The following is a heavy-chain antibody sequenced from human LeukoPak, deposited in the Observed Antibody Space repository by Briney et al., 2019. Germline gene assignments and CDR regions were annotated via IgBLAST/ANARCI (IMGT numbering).Heavy chain of an antibody. D-gene: IGHD3-10*01. CDR1: GLTFSSYS. Sequence: PGGSLRLSCAASGLTFSSYSMNWVRQAPGRGLEWVSSISSSNIYYADSVKGRFTISRDNAKNSLYLQMNSLRAEDTAVYYCARVPHAMVRGVIITEFYFDYWGQGTLVTVSS. CDR2: ISSSNI. V-gene: IGHV3-21*01. CDR3: ARVPHAMVRGVIITEFYFDY. J-gene: IGHJ4*02.